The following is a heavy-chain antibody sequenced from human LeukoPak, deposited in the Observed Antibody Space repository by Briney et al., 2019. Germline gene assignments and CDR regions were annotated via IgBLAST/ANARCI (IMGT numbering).Heavy chain of an antibody. D-gene: IGHD2-15*01. Sequence: GASVKVSCKASGYTFTSYGISWVRQAPGQGLEWMGGIIPIFGTANYAQKFKGRVTITADKSTSTAYMELSSLRSEDTAVDYCARRAKLGGGSSFDYWGQGTLVTVSS. J-gene: IGHJ4*02. CDR2: IIPIFGTA. V-gene: IGHV1-69*06. CDR3: ARRAKLGGGSSFDY. CDR1: GYTFTSYG.